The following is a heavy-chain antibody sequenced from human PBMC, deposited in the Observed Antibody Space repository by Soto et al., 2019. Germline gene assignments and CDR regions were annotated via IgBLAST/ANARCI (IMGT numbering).Heavy chain of an antibody. V-gene: IGHV5-51*01. D-gene: IGHD3-16*02. CDR2: IYPGDSDT. CDR1: GYSFTSYW. J-gene: IGHJ4*02. CDR3: ATAGPYYDYVWGSYRVFDY. Sequence: GESLKISCKGSGYSFTSYWIGWVRQMPGKGLEWMGIIYPGDSDTRYSPSFQGQVTIPADKSISTAYLQWGGLKASDTAMYYCATAGPYYDYVWGSYRVFDYWGQGTLVTVSS.